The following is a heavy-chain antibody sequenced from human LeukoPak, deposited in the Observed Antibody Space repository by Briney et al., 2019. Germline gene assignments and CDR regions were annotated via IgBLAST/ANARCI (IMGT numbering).Heavy chain of an antibody. V-gene: IGHV3-53*01. D-gene: IGHD2-21*01. J-gene: IGHJ4*02. CDR1: GFTFSSNY. Sequence: GGSLRLSCAASGFTFSSNYMSWVRQAPGKGLEWVSVIYSGGSTYYADSVKGRFTISRDNSKNTLYLQMNSLRAEDTAVYYCARDLHIFNFDYWGQGTLVTVSS. CDR3: ARDLHIFNFDY. CDR2: IYSGGST.